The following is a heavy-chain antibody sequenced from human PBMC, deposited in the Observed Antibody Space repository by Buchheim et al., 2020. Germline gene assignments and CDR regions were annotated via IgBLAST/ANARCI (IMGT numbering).Heavy chain of an antibody. CDR1: GFSFGSYG. D-gene: IGHD4-11*01. V-gene: IGHV3-30*03. CDR3: ARDGFSNYIVSFMDV. J-gene: IGHJ6*04. Sequence: QEQLVESGGGVVQPGRSLRLSCAASGFSFGSYGMHWVRQAPGKGLEWVAVISYDGSKNYYVDSVRGRFTISRDNAKNSLFLQMNSLRAEDTAVYYCARDGFSNYIVSFMDVWGKGT. CDR2: ISYDGSKN.